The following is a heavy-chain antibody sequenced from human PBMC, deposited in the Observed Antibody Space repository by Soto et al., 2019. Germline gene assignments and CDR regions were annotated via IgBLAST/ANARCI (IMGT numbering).Heavy chain of an antibody. CDR2: IYETGSA. CDR3: ARGRRWVDY. V-gene: IGHV4-59*01. CDR1: GGSISLYY. J-gene: IGHJ4*02. Sequence: SETLSLTCTVSGGSISLYYWSWIRQPPGKTLEWLGYIYETGSAKYNPSLESRVTISVDTSKNQFSLTLNSVTAADTAVYYCARGRRWVDYWGQGTLVT.